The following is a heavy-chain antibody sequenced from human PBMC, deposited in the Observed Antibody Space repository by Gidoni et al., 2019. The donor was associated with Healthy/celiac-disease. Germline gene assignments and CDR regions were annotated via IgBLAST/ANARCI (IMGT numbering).Heavy chain of an antibody. D-gene: IGHD6-13*01. V-gene: IGHV3-33*01. CDR1: GFTFSRYG. CDR3: ARDPRALYSSSWYDY. Sequence: QVQLVESGGGVVQPGRSLRLSCAASGFTFSRYGMHWVRQAPGKGLEWVAVIWYDGSNKYYADSVKGRFTISRDNSKNTLYLQMNSLRAEYTAVYYCARDPRALYSSSWYDYWGQGTLVTVSS. J-gene: IGHJ4*02. CDR2: IWYDGSNK.